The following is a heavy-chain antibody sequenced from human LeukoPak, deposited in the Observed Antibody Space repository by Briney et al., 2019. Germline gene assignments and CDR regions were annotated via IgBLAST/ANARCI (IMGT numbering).Heavy chain of an antibody. J-gene: IGHJ6*03. CDR1: GGSFSDKH. Sequence: PSETLSLTCSVYGGSFSDKHWSWIRQTPGKGLEWIGEVDHSGSTNYSPSLKSRVTISVDTSKNQFSLKLSSVTAADTAVYYCASVLRGVIGNCYYYYMDVWGKGTTVIVSS. CDR2: VDHSGST. CDR3: ASVLRGVIGNCYYYYMDV. V-gene: IGHV4-34*01. D-gene: IGHD3-10*01.